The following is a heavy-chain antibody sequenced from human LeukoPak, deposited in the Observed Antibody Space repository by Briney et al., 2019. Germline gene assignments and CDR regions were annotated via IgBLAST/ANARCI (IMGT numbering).Heavy chain of an antibody. Sequence: PSETLSLTCSVSGGSISRGSYSWTWIRQPAGKGLEWIGHIYTSGGTNYSPSFKSRVSMSLDTSKNQFSLKMTSVTAADTAVYYCARGGRMAPRQPPSLGYWGQGTLVTVSS. D-gene: IGHD6-6*01. CDR3: ARGGRMAPRQPPSLGY. CDR2: IYTSGGT. CDR1: GGSISRGSYS. V-gene: IGHV4-61*09. J-gene: IGHJ4*02.